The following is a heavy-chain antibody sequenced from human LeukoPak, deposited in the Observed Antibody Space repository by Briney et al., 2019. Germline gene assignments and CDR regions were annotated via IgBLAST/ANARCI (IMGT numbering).Heavy chain of an antibody. D-gene: IGHD1-1*01. J-gene: IGHJ4*02. CDR3: AREGKNWYGYWHY. CDR2: IYYSGST. V-gene: IGHV4-59*01. Sequence: SETLSLTCTVSGGSISSSYWSWIRQPPGKGLEWIGYIYYSGSTNYNPSLQSRVTISVDTSKSQFSLKLRSVTAADTAVYYCAREGKNWYGYWHYWGQGTLVTVSS. CDR1: GGSISSSY.